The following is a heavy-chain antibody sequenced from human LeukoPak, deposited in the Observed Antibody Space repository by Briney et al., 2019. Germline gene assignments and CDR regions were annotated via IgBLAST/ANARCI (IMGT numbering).Heavy chain of an antibody. V-gene: IGHV1-2*04. Sequence: ASVKVSCKASGYTFTGYYMHWVRQAPGQGLEWMGWINPNSGGTNYAQKFQGWVTMTRDTSISTAYMELSRLRSDDTAVYYCARDSLTLAVAGTDYYYGMDVWGQGTTVTVSS. J-gene: IGHJ6*02. CDR2: INPNSGGT. D-gene: IGHD6-19*01. CDR1: GYTFTGYY. CDR3: ARDSLTLAVAGTDYYYGMDV.